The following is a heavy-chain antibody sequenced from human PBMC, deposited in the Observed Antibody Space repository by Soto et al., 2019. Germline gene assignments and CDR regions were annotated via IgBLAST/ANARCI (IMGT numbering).Heavy chain of an antibody. CDR3: VRDGTKTLRDWFDP. J-gene: IGHJ5*02. D-gene: IGHD1-1*01. V-gene: IGHV4-4*07. Sequence: ASETLSLTCTVSGASISGYYWSWIRKSAGKGLEWIGRIYATGTTDYNPSLKSRVMMSVDTSKKQFSLKLRSVTAADTAVYYCVRDGTKTLRDWFDPWGQGISVTVSS. CDR1: GASISGYY. CDR2: IYATGTT.